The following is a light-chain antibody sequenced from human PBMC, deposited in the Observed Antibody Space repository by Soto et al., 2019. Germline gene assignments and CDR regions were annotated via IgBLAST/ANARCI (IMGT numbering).Light chain of an antibody. J-gene: IGKJ1*01. Sequence: DIQMTQSPSSLSASVGDRVTITCRASQSIGSFLNWYQQKPGKAPKVLISAASRLQSGVPSRFTGSGSGAEFTLTISSLQLEDFATPYCQQSYSTLRWTFGQGTKVEIK. CDR3: QQSYSTLRWT. CDR1: QSIGSF. V-gene: IGKV1-39*01. CDR2: AAS.